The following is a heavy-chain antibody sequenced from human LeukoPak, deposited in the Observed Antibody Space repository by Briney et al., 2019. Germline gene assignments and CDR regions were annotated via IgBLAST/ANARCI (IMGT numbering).Heavy chain of an antibody. V-gene: IGHV5-51*01. CDR2: IDPGDSYT. CDR3: ARHPREDFDFWSGYQPPRAYYFDF. Sequence: GESLKISCKGSGYNFINYWIGWVRQMPGKGLEWMGIIDPGDSYTKYSPPFQGQVTISTDKSIYTAYLQWSSLKASDTAMYYCARHPREDFDFWSGYQPPRAYYFDFWGQGTLVTVSS. J-gene: IGHJ4*02. CDR1: GYNFINYW. D-gene: IGHD3-3*01.